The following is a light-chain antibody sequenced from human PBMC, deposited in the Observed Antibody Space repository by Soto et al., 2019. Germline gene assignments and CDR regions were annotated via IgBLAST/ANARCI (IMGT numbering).Light chain of an antibody. CDR2: DVI. V-gene: IGLV2-18*02. J-gene: IGLJ1*01. CDR3: GSYAGSSNV. Sequence: QSALTQPPSVSGSPGQSVTISCSVVTSDVGDYEHVSWYQLAPGTAPKLLISDVINRPSGVPDRFSGSRSGNTPSLTISGLQAEDEADYYCGSYAGSSNVFGTGTKLTVL. CDR1: TSDVGDYEH.